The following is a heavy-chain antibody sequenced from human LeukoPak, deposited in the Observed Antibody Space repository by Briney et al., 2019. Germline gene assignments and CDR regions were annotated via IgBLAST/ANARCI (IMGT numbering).Heavy chain of an antibody. J-gene: IGHJ5*02. CDR2: IRGGGAP. D-gene: IGHD6-19*01. Sequence: PGGSLRLSCAASGCTFSSHTMNWVRQAPGKGLQWVSSIRGGGAPVYADSVKGRFTISRDDFKSTVFLQMDSLRPEDTAVYYCARCTIGDGSGWCTWFAPWGQGTLVTVSS. CDR3: ARCTIGDGSGWCTWFAP. V-gene: IGHV3-23*01. CDR1: GCTFSSHT.